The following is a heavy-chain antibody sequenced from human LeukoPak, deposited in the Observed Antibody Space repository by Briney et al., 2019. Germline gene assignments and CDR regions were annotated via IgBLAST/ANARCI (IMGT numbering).Heavy chain of an antibody. CDR3: AKEAGYCSGGSCYSFDY. V-gene: IGHV3-30*04. D-gene: IGHD2-15*01. CDR1: GFTFSSYA. CDR2: ISYDGSNK. Sequence: GGSLRLSCAASGFTFSSYAMHWVRQAPGKGLEWVAVISYDGSNKYYADSVKGRFTISRDNSKNTLYLQMNSLRAEDTAVYYCAKEAGYCSGGSCYSFDYWGQGTLVTVSS. J-gene: IGHJ4*02.